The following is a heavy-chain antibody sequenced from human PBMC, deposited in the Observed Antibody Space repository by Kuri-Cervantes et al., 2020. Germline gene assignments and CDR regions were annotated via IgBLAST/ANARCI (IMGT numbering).Heavy chain of an antibody. J-gene: IGHJ4*02. CDR3: AKDGAAAGYYFDY. CDR2: ISSSGGST. V-gene: IGHV3-23*01. CDR1: GFTFDDYG. Sequence: GESLKISCAASGFTFDDYGMSWVRQAPGKGLEWVSAISSSGGSTYYADSVKGRFTVSRDISRNTLYLYLQMDSLRAEDTAVYYCAKDGAAAGYYFDYWGQGSLVTVSS. D-gene: IGHD6-13*01.